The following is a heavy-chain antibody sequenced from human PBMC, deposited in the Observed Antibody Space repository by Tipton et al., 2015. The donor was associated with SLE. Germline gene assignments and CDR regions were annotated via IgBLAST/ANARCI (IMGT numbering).Heavy chain of an antibody. CDR3: ARDTQGYDFWSGDWYFDL. J-gene: IGHJ2*01. V-gene: IGHV4-59*01. CDR1: GGSLSSYY. CDR2: ISDGGGT. D-gene: IGHD3-3*01. Sequence: TLSLTCTVSGGSLSSYYWSWIRQPPGKGLEWIGYISDGGGTNYNPSLKSRVTISVDTSKNQLSLQLSSVTAADTAVYYCARDTQGYDFWSGDWYFDLWGRGTLVTVSS.